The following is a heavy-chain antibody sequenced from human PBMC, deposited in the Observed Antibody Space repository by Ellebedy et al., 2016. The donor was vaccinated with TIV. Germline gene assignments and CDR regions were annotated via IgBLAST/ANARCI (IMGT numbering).Heavy chain of an antibody. Sequence: GESLKISCAASGFTFSRNAMSWVRQAPGKGLEWVSVIRGRSRSTYYADPVKGRFTISRDNSENTLYLQMNSLRAEDTAVNCWARTPPGDGRSWGDNWFDPWGQGTLVTVSS. D-gene: IGHD6-13*01. V-gene: IGHV3-23*01. CDR3: ARTPPGDGRSWGDNWFDP. CDR2: IRGRSRST. J-gene: IGHJ5*02. CDR1: GFTFSRNA.